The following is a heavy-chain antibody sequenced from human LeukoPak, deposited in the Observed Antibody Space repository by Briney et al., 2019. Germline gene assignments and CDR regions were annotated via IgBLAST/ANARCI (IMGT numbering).Heavy chain of an antibody. CDR1: GFTFSSYE. Sequence: GGSLRLSCAASGFTFSSYEMNWVRQAPGKGLEWVSYISSSGSTIYYADSVKGRFTISRDNAKNSLYLQMNSLRAEDTAVYYCARGRGGYYYYGMGVWGQGTTVTVPS. CDR3: ARGRGGYYYYGMGV. D-gene: IGHD2-15*01. V-gene: IGHV3-48*03. J-gene: IGHJ6*02. CDR2: ISSSGSTI.